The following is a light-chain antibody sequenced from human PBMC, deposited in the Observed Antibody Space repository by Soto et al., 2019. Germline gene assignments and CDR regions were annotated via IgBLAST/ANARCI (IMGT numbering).Light chain of an antibody. J-gene: IGKJ2*01. CDR3: QQYNSYPNT. V-gene: IGKV1-5*03. CDR2: KAS. Sequence: LQMTQTPSTLSASVGDRVTITCRASQNINRWLAWYQQKPGTAPKLLIYKASSLESGVPSRFSGSGSGTDFTLTINSLRPDDFAAYFCQQYNSYPNTLGQGTKLEIK. CDR1: QNINRW.